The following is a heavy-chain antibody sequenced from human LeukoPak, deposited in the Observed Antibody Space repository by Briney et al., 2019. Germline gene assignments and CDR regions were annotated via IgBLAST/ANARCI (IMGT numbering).Heavy chain of an antibody. Sequence: GGSLRLSCAASGFTFNNYWMSWVRQAPGKGLEWVANIKQDGSLKHYVDSVKGRFTISRDNAKNSVYLQMNSLRADNTAVYYGVKGWTSIKYDSWGQGTLVTVSS. CDR1: GFTFNNYW. D-gene: IGHD3/OR15-3a*01. CDR3: VKGWTSIKYDS. CDR2: IKQDGSLK. V-gene: IGHV3-7*05. J-gene: IGHJ4*02.